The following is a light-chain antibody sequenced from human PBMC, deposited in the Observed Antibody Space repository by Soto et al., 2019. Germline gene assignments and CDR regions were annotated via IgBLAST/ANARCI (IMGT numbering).Light chain of an antibody. J-gene: IGLJ2*01. CDR3: SSYASTSPVL. V-gene: IGLV2-14*01. Sequence: QSVLTQPASVSGSPGQSITISCTGSSSDVGAYNYVSWYQQHPGRAPKLLIYEVTHRPSGVAGRFSGSKSGTTASLSISVHAVEDEVDYYYSSYASTSPVLFGGGTKLTVL. CDR1: SSDVGAYNY. CDR2: EVT.